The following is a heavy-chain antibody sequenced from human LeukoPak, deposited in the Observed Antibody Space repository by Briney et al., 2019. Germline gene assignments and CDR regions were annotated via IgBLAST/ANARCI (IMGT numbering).Heavy chain of an antibody. D-gene: IGHD2-2*01. V-gene: IGHV1-18*04. CDR2: ISAYNGNT. J-gene: IGHJ4*02. CDR3: ARDSGRDIVVVPASFDY. CDR1: GYTFTSYG. Sequence: ASVKVSCKASGYTFTSYGISWVRQAPGQGLEWMGWISAYNGNTNHAQKLQGRVTMTTDTSTSTAYMELRSLRSDDTAVYYCARDSGRDIVVVPASFDYWGQGPLVTVSS.